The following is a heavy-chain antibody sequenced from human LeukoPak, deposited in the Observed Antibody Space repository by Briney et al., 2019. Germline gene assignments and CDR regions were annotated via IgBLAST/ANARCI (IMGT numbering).Heavy chain of an antibody. D-gene: IGHD3-22*01. CDR1: GFTFSSYG. CDR3: ATLDYYDSSGYYWDAFDI. J-gene: IGHJ3*02. V-gene: IGHV3-30*02. Sequence: PGGSLRLSCAASGFTFSSYGMHWVRQAPGKGLEWVAFIRYDGSNKYYADSVKGRFTISRDNSKNTLYLQMNSLRAEDTAVYYCATLDYYDSSGYYWDAFDIWGQGTMVTVSS. CDR2: IRYDGSNK.